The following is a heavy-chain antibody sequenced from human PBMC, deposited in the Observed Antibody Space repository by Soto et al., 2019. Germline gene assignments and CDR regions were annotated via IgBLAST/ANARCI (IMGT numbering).Heavy chain of an antibody. D-gene: IGHD3-10*01. Sequence: PSETLSLTCTVSGGSISSADFFWTWLRQPPGKGLEWLGYIYYSGTTYYNPSLKGRLITSIDTSRNQFSLSLNSVTAADTAVYFCAREPYLPMASNDFWGQGAQVTVSS. CDR3: AREPYLPMASNDF. CDR2: IYYSGTT. V-gene: IGHV4-30-4*01. J-gene: IGHJ4*02. CDR1: GGSISSADFF.